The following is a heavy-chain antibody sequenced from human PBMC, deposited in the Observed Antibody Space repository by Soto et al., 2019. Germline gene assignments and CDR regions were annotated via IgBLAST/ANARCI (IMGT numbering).Heavy chain of an antibody. CDR3: ARDYNWNYRYYYYGMDV. Sequence: SETLSLTCTVSGVSISGGVHSWSWIRQPPGKGLEWIGHIYDSGSTYYNPSLKSRVTISVDTSKNQFSLKLSSVTAADTAVYYCARDYNWNYRYYYYGMDVWGQGTTVTVSS. CDR1: GVSISGGVHS. J-gene: IGHJ6*02. D-gene: IGHD1-7*01. V-gene: IGHV4-30-4*01. CDR2: IYDSGST.